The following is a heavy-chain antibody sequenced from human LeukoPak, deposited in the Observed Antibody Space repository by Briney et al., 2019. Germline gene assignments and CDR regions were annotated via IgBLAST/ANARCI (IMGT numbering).Heavy chain of an antibody. V-gene: IGHV3-23*01. CDR1: GFTFSNYA. CDR3: AKRLGDPRAFDY. Sequence: GGSLRLSCAASGFTFSNYAMNWVRQAPGKGLEWASGISGSSGTINYAAPVKGRFTISRDNSRNTLYLQMNSLRADDTAVYYCAKRLGDPRAFDYWGQGTLVTVSS. J-gene: IGHJ4*02. D-gene: IGHD2-21*02. CDR2: ISGSSGTI.